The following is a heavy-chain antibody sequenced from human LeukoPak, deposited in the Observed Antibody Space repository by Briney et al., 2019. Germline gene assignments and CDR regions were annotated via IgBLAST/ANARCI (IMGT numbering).Heavy chain of an antibody. CDR1: GFTFSTYA. CDR3: AKGVYDFWSSYDY. V-gene: IGHV3-23*01. Sequence: GGSLRLSCAASGFTFSTYAMSWVRQAPGKGLEWVSAISGSGGYTYYADSVKGRFTISRDNSKNTLYLQMNSLRAEDTAVYYCAKGVYDFWSSYDYWGQGTLVTVSS. D-gene: IGHD3-3*01. J-gene: IGHJ4*02. CDR2: ISGSGGYT.